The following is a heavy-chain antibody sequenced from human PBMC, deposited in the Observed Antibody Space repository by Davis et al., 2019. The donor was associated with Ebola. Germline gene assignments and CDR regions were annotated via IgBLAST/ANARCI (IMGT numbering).Heavy chain of an antibody. J-gene: IGHJ6*02. CDR1: GFPLRSYA. CDR3: AKHAVQGYYFYSMDV. Sequence: GESLKTLCAASGFPLRSYAMSWVRQAPGKRLEWVSLISGGSDNTYYADSVKGRFTISRDNFKDTLYLQMNSLRAEDTAVYYCAKHAVQGYYFYSMDVWGQGATVTVSS. V-gene: IGHV3-23*01. D-gene: IGHD2-15*01. CDR2: ISGGSDNT.